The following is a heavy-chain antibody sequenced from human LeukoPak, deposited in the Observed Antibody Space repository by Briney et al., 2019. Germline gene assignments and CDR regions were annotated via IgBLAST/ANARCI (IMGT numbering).Heavy chain of an antibody. CDR2: ISGSGGST. CDR3: AREWRNWFDP. CDR1: GFTFISYA. D-gene: IGHD3-3*01. V-gene: IGHV3-23*01. Sequence: GGSLRLSCATSGFTFISYAMSWVRQAAGKGLEWVSAISGSGGSTYYADSVKGRFTISRDNSKNTLYLQMNSLRAEDTAVYYCAREWRNWFDPWGQGTLVTVSS. J-gene: IGHJ5*02.